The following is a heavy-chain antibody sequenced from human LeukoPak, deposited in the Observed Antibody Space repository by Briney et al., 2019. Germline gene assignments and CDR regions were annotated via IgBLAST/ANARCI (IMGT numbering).Heavy chain of an antibody. CDR1: GFTFSSYA. V-gene: IGHV3-23*01. J-gene: IGHJ4*02. Sequence: GGSLRLSCAASGFTFSSYAMSWVRQAPGKGLECVSAISGGGPVTYYTDSVKGRFTISRDNSKNTLYLEMNSLRAEDTAVYYCARRGSSGWYDYWGQGTLVTVTS. CDR3: ARRGSSGWYDY. D-gene: IGHD6-19*01. CDR2: ISGGGPVT.